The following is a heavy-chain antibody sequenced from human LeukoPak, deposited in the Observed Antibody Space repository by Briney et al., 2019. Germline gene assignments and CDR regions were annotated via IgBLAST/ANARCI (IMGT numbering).Heavy chain of an antibody. J-gene: IGHJ3*02. CDR3: GRGRFWGFDI. Sequence: SETLSLTCAVHGGSFTYYYWIWIRQSPGKGLEWIGEINHSGNTNYNPSLKSRVSMSVDTSKREFSLKLNSVTAADTAVYYCGRGRFWGFDIWGQGTMATVSP. CDR2: INHSGNT. V-gene: IGHV4-34*01. D-gene: IGHD3-16*01. CDR1: GGSFTYYY.